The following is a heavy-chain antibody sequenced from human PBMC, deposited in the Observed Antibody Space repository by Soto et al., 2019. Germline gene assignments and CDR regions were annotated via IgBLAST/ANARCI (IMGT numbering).Heavy chain of an antibody. Sequence: SETLSLTCAVYGGSFSGYYWSWIRQPPGKGLEWIGEINHSGSTNYNPSLKSRVTISVDTSKNQFSLKLSSVTAADTAVYYCARGLRTEYDFARPASRLDYWGQGTLVTVSS. CDR3: ARGLRTEYDFARPASRLDY. V-gene: IGHV4-34*01. D-gene: IGHD3-3*01. CDR1: GGSFSGYY. J-gene: IGHJ4*02. CDR2: INHSGST.